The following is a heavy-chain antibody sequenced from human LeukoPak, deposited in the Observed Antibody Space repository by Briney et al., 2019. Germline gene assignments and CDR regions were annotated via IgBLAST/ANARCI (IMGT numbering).Heavy chain of an antibody. J-gene: IGHJ4*02. V-gene: IGHV3-23*01. D-gene: IGHD6-13*01. CDR3: AKARSSWFFDS. CDR1: GFTFSNYA. CDR2: IIATGYNT. Sequence: GGSLRLSCAVSGFTFSNYAMSWVRQAPGKGLEWVSLIIATGYNTYYADSVKGRFTISRDNSKNTLYLQMNSLRAEDTAVYYCAKARSSWFFDSWGQGTLVTVSS.